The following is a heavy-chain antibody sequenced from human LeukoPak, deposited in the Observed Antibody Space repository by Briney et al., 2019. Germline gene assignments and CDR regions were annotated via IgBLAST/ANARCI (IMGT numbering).Heavy chain of an antibody. Sequence: ASVKVSCKASGYTFTSCAMHWVRQAPGQRLEWMGWINVGNGDTKYSQEFQGRVTITRDTSASTAYMELSSLRSGDMAVYYCARVVRYSNGPLTDLLPYYFDYWGQGTLVTVSS. V-gene: IGHV1-3*03. D-gene: IGHD6-19*01. J-gene: IGHJ4*02. CDR2: INVGNGDT. CDR1: GYTFTSCA. CDR3: ARVVRYSNGPLTDLLPYYFDY.